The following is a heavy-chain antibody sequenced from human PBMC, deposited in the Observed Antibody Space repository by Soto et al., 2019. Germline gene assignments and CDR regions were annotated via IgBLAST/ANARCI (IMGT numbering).Heavy chain of an antibody. Sequence: TSETLSLTCTVSGGSISSYYWSWIRQPPGKGLEWIGYIYYSGSTYYNPSLKSRVTISVDTSKNQFSLKLSSVTAADTAVYYCARVCGGDCHYGMDVWGQGTTVTVSS. CDR1: GGSISSYY. CDR3: ARVCGGDCHYGMDV. D-gene: IGHD2-21*02. V-gene: IGHV4-59*12. CDR2: IYYSGST. J-gene: IGHJ6*02.